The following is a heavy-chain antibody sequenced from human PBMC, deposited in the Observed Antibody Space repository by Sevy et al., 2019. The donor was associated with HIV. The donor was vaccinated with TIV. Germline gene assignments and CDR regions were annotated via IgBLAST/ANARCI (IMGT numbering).Heavy chain of an antibody. V-gene: IGHV1-2*02. CDR1: GYTFTGYY. J-gene: IGHJ5*02. CDR2: INPNSGGT. Sequence: ASVKVSCKASGYTFTGYYMHWVRQAPRQGLEWMGWINPNSGGTNYAQKFQGRVTMTRDTSISTAYMELSRLRSDDTAVYYCARDPLYYYGSGSYGNWFDPWGQGTLVTVSS. CDR3: ARDPLYYYGSGSYGNWFDP. D-gene: IGHD3-10*01.